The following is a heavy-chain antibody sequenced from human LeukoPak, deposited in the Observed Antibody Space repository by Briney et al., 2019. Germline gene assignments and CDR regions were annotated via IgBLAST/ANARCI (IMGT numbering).Heavy chain of an antibody. CDR3: ARTYYDFWSGYYYRGYYGMDV. CDR2: INPNSGGT. D-gene: IGHD3-3*01. J-gene: IGHJ6*02. Sequence: ASVKVSCKASGGTFSSYAISWVRQAPGQGLEWMGRINPNSGGTNYAQKFQGRVTMTRDASISTAYMELSRLRSDDTAVYYCARTYYDFWSGYYYRGYYGMDVWGQGTTVTVSS. CDR1: GGTFSSYA. V-gene: IGHV1-2*06.